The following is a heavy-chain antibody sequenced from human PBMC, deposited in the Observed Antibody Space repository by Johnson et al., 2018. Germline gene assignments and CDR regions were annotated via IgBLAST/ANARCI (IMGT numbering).Heavy chain of an antibody. J-gene: IGHJ3*02. CDR2: INNDGTST. CDR1: GFTFSNYW. D-gene: IGHD7-27*01. V-gene: IGHV3-74*01. Sequence: EVQLVETGGGLAQPGGSLRLSCAASGFTFSNYWMHWVRQAPGKGLVWVSRINNDGTSTIYADSVKGRFTSSRDNAKDTLYLQMNSLRAEDTAVYYCARVTGARAWDIWGHGTMVTVSP. CDR3: ARVTGARAWDI.